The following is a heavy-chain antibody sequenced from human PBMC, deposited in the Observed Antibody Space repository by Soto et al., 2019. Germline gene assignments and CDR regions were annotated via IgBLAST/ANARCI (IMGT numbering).Heavy chain of an antibody. D-gene: IGHD3-10*01. V-gene: IGHV3-30-3*01. CDR3: ARVPGGGY. CDR1: GFTFSSYA. J-gene: IGHJ4*02. CDR2: ISYDGSNK. Sequence: QVQLVESGGGVVQPGRSLRLSCAASGFTFSSYAMHWVRQAPGKGLEWVAVISYDGSNKYYADSVKGGFTISRDNSQNTLYLQMQSLRDEDKAVYSCARVPGGGYWGQGTLVTVSS.